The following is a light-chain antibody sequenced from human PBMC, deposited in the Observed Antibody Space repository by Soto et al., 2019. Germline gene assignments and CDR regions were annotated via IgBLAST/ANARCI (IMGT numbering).Light chain of an antibody. CDR2: DAS. V-gene: IGKV3-11*01. CDR1: RSVSSY. CDR3: QQRSNWPIP. J-gene: IGKJ5*01. Sequence: IVLTHSPSTRSLYPEERATLSCRAGRSVSSYLAWYQQKPGQAPRLLIYDASNRATGIPARFSGSGSGTDFTLTISSLEPEDFAVYYCQQRSNWPIPFGQGTRLAIK.